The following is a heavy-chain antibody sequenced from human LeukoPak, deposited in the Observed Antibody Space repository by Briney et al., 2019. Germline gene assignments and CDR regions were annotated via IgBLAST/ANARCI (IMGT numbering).Heavy chain of an antibody. V-gene: IGHV1-18*01. CDR1: GYTFTSYG. Sequence: ASVKVSCKASGYTFTSYGIIWVRQAPGQGLEVMGWISAYNGNTNYAQKLQGRVTMTTDTSTSTAYMELRSLRSDDTAVYYCARVVFSRGYDILTGRTYYFDYWGQGTLVTVSS. CDR3: ARVVFSRGYDILTGRTYYFDY. J-gene: IGHJ4*02. D-gene: IGHD3-9*01. CDR2: ISAYNGNT.